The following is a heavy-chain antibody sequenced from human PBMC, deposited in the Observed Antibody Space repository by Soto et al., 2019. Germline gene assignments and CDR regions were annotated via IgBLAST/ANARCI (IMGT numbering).Heavy chain of an antibody. D-gene: IGHD6-13*01. J-gene: IGHJ4*02. CDR2: INHSGST. CDR1: GGSFSGYY. V-gene: IGHV4-34*01. Sequence: SETLSLTCAVYGGSFSGYYWSWIRQPPGKGLEWIGEINHSGSTNYNPSLKSRVTISVDTSKNQFSLKLSSVTAADTAVYYCARQTNRIAAAANDYWGQGTLVTVSS. CDR3: ARQTNRIAAAANDY.